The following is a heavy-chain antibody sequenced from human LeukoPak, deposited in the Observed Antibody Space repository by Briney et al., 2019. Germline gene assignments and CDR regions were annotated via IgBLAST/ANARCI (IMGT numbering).Heavy chain of an antibody. D-gene: IGHD3-10*01. V-gene: IGHV3-21*04. CDR2: ISSSSSYI. CDR3: AKGYYGSGSYGWFDP. Sequence: PGGSLRLSCAASGFTFSSYTMNWVRQAPGKGLQSVSSISSSSSYIYYADSVKGRFTISRDNSKNTLYLHMNSLRAEDTAVYYCAKGYYGSGSYGWFDPWGQGTLVTVSS. CDR1: GFTFSSYT. J-gene: IGHJ5*02.